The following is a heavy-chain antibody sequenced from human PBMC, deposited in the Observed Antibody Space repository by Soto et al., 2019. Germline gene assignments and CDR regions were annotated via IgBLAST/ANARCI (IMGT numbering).Heavy chain of an antibody. CDR3: ARLADILTGYFPPFWFDP. J-gene: IGHJ5*02. Sequence: QLQLQESGPGLVKPSETLSLTCTVSGGSISSSSYYWGWIRQPPGKGLEWIGSIYYSGSTYYNPSLKSRVTISVDTSKNQFPLKLSFVTAANTAVYYCARLADILTGYFPPFWFDPWGQGTLVTVSS. V-gene: IGHV4-39*01. CDR2: IYYSGST. CDR1: GGSISSSSYY. D-gene: IGHD3-9*01.